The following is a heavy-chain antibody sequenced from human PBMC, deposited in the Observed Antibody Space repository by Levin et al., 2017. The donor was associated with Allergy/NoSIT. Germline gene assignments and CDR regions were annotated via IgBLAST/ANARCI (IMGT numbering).Heavy chain of an antibody. CDR3: ARDQRGSGYFSPLGYFDL. V-gene: IGHV3-11*01. CDR1: GFTFSDHY. Sequence: PGGSLRLSCAASGFTFSDHYMIWIRQAPGKGLEWVSYITSSGSATYFADSVKGRFTISRDNANNSLYLHMNSLRAEDTAVYYCARDQRGSGYFSPLGYFDLWGQGTLVTVSS. CDR2: ITSSGSAT. J-gene: IGHJ4*02. D-gene: IGHD3-22*01.